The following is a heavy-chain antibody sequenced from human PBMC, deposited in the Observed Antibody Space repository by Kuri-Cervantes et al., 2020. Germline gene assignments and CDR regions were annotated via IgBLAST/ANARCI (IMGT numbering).Heavy chain of an antibody. Sequence: SQTLSLTCAVYGGSFSGYYWSWIRQPPGKGLDWIGEINHSGSTNYNPSLKSRVTISVDTSKNQFSLELTSVTATDTAVYFCARAGQFIPVAGRDAFDIWGQGTLVTVSS. CDR2: INHSGST. D-gene: IGHD6-19*01. V-gene: IGHV4-34*01. CDR1: GGSFSGYY. J-gene: IGHJ3*02. CDR3: ARAGQFIPVAGRDAFDI.